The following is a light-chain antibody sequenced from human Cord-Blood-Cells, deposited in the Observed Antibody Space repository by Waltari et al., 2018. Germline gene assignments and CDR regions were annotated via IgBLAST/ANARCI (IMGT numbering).Light chain of an antibody. Sequence: AIRMTQSTSSLSAPAGDGVTSTCRASQGISSFLAWYQQNPGKPPKLLIYAAPTLQIEVPSRFSGSGSGTDFTLTVSCLQSEDFATYYCQQYYSYPPTFGPGTKVDIK. J-gene: IGKJ3*01. CDR1: QGISSF. CDR3: QQYYSYPPT. CDR2: AAP. V-gene: IGKV1-8*01.